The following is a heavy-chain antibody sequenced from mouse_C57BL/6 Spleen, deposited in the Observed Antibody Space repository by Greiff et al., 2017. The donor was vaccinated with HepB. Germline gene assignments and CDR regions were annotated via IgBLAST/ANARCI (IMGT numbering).Heavy chain of an antibody. CDR2: ISSGGSYT. CDR1: GFTFSSYG. J-gene: IGHJ4*01. V-gene: IGHV5-6*01. CDR3: ARLLYGNYEDYAMDY. D-gene: IGHD2-1*01. Sequence: VQLKESGGDLVKPGGSLKLSCAASGFTFSSYGMSWVRQTPDKRLEWVATISSGGSYTYYPDSVKGRFTISRDNAKNTLYLQMSSLKSEDTAMYYCARLLYGNYEDYAMDYWGQGTSVTVSS.